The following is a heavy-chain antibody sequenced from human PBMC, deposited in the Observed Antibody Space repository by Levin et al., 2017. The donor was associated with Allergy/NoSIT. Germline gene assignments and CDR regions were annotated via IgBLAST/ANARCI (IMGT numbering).Heavy chain of an antibody. CDR3: TTGSSGGEDF. D-gene: IGHD3-16*01. J-gene: IGHJ4*02. Sequence: GESLKISCAASGFTFSQYWMSWIRQAPGKGLEWVGRIKTNNDGATADYGAPMKDRFIISRDDSKNTLYLQLNSLKIEDTATYYCTTGSSGGEDFWGQGAVVTVSS. CDR1: GFTFSQYW. CDR2: IKTNNDGATA. V-gene: IGHV3-15*01.